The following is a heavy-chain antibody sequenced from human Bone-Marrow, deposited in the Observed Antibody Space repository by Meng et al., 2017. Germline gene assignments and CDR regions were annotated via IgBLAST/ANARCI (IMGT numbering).Heavy chain of an antibody. CDR2: IYYSGST. Sequence: WVLGMVKVLETLIIKGTVYGGSISSSGIYLGWIRQPPGKGLEWIGSIYYSGSTSYNPHLKSRLTISVDTSKKQFSLKLTPVTDADRAVYSCASLQIEAEYYFDYWGQGTLVTVSS. V-gene: IGHV4-39*07. D-gene: IGHD5-24*01. CDR3: ASLQIEAEYYFDY. CDR1: GGSISSSGIY. J-gene: IGHJ4*02.